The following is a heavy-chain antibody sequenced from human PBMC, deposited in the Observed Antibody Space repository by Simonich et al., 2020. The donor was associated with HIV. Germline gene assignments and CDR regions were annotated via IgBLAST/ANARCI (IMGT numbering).Heavy chain of an antibody. J-gene: IGHJ5*02. CDR3: ARHVSNYYGSGTYYKRGVWFDP. D-gene: IGHD3-10*01. CDR2: INHDGMP. Sequence: QVQLQQWGAGLLKPSETLSLTCAVYGGSFSGHYWSWIRQPPGKGLEWIGEINHDGMPHHNPSLKSRVLIFVATSKNQFSLKLSSVTAADTAVYYCARHVSNYYGSGTYYKRGVWFDPWGQGTLVTVSS. V-gene: IGHV4-34*01. CDR1: GGSFSGHY.